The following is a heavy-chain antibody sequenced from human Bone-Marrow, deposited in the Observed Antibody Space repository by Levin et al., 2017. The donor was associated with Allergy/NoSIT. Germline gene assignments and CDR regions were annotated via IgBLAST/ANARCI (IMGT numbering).Heavy chain of an antibody. Sequence: GGSLRLSCAGSGFTFTNAWMSWVRQVPGKGLELIGRIKSKADGGTIDYAALVKGRFSMSRDDSESTVYLQMNSLQTEDSAIYFCSAGNPFQYWGQGTLVDVSS. CDR1: GFTFTNAW. V-gene: IGHV3-15*01. CDR3: SAGNPFQY. J-gene: IGHJ1*01. CDR2: IKSKADGGTI.